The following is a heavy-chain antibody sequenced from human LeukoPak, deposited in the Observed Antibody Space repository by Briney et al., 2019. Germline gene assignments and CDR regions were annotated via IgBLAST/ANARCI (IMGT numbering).Heavy chain of an antibody. V-gene: IGHV3-23*01. J-gene: IGHJ4*02. CDR1: GFTFGSYA. CDR2: TFGSGGSA. CDR3: GKTTTGYSSGQKPAWPVDY. Sequence: PGGSLRLSCEASGFTFGSYAMYWVRQAPGKGLEWVAGTFGSGGSAHYADSVKGRFTISRDNSKNTVYLQINSLRAEDTAVYYCGKTTTGYSSGQKPAWPVDYWGQGTLVTVSS. D-gene: IGHD6-19*01.